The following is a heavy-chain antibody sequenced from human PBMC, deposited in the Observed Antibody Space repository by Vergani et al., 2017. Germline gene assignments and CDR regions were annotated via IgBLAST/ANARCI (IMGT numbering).Heavy chain of an antibody. D-gene: IGHD3-10*01. CDR3: ATYGPEGFDY. J-gene: IGHJ4*02. CDR2: IWYDGSNK. Sequence: QVQLVESGGGVVQPGRSLRLACAASGFTFSSYGMHWVRQAPGKGLEWVAVIWYDGSNKYYADSVKGRFTISRDNSKNMLYLQMHSLRAEDTAVYYCATYGPEGFDYWAREPWSPSPQ. CDR1: GFTFSSYG. V-gene: IGHV3-33*01.